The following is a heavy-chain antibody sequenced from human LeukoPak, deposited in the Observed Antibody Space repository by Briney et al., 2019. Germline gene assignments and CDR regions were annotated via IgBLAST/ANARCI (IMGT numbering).Heavy chain of an antibody. CDR3: AREAFSGYFDY. CDR1: GYTFTGYY. D-gene: IGHD3-10*01. J-gene: IGHJ4*02. CDR2: INPNSGGT. Sequence: GASVKVSFKASGYTFTGYYMHWVRQAPGQGLEWMGWINPNSGGTNYAQKFQGRVTMTRDTSISTAYMELSRLRPDDTAVHYCAREAFSGYFDYWGQGTLVTVSS. V-gene: IGHV1-2*02.